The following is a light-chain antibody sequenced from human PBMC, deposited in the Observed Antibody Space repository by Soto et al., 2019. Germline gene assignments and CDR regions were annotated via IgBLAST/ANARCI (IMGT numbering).Light chain of an antibody. CDR3: QQYYDWPLT. J-gene: IGKJ4*01. CDR1: QGVTSN. Sequence: EIVMTQSPATLSVSPGERATLSCRASQGVTSNLAWYQQKPGQAPRLLMFGASTRATGIPARFGGSGSGTEFTLTISSLQYEDFAIYYCQQYYDWPLTFGGGTEVEIK. V-gene: IGKV3-15*01. CDR2: GAS.